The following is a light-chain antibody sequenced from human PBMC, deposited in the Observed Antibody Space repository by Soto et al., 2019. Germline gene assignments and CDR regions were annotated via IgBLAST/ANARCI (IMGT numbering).Light chain of an antibody. CDR1: SSDVGNYIL. CDR2: EVS. J-gene: IGLJ3*02. CDR3: CSFAVSTTLL. Sequence: QSALSQPASVSGSPGQSITISCTGTSSDVGNYILVSWYQQHPDKAPKLMIYEVSKRPSGVSDRFSGSKSVNTASLTISGLQAEDEADYYCCSFAVSTTLLFGGGTKLTVL. V-gene: IGLV2-23*02.